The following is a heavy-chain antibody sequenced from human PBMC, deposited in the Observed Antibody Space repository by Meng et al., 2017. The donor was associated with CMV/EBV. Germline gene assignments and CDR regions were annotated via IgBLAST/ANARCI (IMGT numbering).Heavy chain of an antibody. CDR1: GGSISSSY. J-gene: IGHJ4*02. V-gene: IGHV4-4*07. CDR3: AREEITMVRGVLNYFDY. D-gene: IGHD3-10*01. CDR2: IYTSGST. Sequence: SGGSISSSYWSWIRQPAGRGLKWIGRIYTSGSTNYNPSLKSRVTMSVDTSKNQFSLKLSSVTAADTAVYYCAREEITMVRGVLNYFDYWGQGTLVTVSS.